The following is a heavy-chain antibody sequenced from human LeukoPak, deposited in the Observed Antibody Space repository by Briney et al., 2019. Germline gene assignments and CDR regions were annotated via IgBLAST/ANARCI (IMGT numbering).Heavy chain of an antibody. CDR2: IKQDGAEK. D-gene: IGHD1-1*01. V-gene: IGHV3-7*01. CDR3: ARDYNNWYFDL. J-gene: IGHJ2*01. Sequence: PGGSLRLSCATSGFTFSNYWMTWVRQTPGKGLEWVANIKQDGAEKYYVDSVKGRFTISRDNAKSSLALQMNSLRAEDTAVYYCARDYNNWYFDLWGRGTLVTVSS. CDR1: GFTFSNYW.